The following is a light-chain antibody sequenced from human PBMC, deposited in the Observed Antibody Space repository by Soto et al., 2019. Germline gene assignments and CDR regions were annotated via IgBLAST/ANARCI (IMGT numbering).Light chain of an antibody. CDR3: QQSSKWPRT. CDR1: QSISSN. J-gene: IGKJ1*01. V-gene: IGKV3-15*01. Sequence: EIVMTQSPATLSVSPGERATLSCRASQSISSNLAWYQQRPGQPPRLLIYGASTRATGIPARFSVSGSGTEFTLTISSLQSEDFAVYYCQQSSKWPRTFGQGTKVDIK. CDR2: GAS.